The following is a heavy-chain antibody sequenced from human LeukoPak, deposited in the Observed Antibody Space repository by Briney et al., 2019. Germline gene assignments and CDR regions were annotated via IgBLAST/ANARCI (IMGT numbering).Heavy chain of an antibody. CDR1: GFTFSVYW. V-gene: IGHV3-7*03. J-gene: IGHJ6*04. CDR3: ARDAGHGMDV. Sequence: GGSLRLSCAASGFTFSVYWMTWVRQAPGKGLEWVGNIKQDGSEKYYVDSVKGRFTFSRDNAQNSLYLQTNSLRADDTAVYYCARDAGHGMDVWGKGTTVTVSS. CDR2: IKQDGSEK.